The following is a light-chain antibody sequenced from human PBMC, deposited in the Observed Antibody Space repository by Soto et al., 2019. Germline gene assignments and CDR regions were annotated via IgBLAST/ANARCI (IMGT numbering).Light chain of an antibody. CDR1: QSVSSY. CDR2: DAS. Sequence: EIVLTQSPGTLSLSPGERATLSCRASQSVSSYLASYQQKPGQAPRLLISDASNRATGIPARFSGSGSGTDFTLTISSLEPEDFAVYSCQQSSNSEHTFGRGTKLEIK. CDR3: QQSSNSEHT. J-gene: IGKJ4*01. V-gene: IGKV3-11*01.